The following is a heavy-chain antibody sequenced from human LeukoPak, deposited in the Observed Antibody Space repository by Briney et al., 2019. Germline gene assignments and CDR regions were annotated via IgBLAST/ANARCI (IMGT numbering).Heavy chain of an antibody. V-gene: IGHV4-30-4*08. CDR2: IYYSGTT. J-gene: IGHJ4*02. CDR1: GGSISSADYY. Sequence: KTSETLSLTCTVSGGSISSADYYWTWIRQPPGKGREWIGYIYYSGTTYYNPSLKSRVTISLDTSKNQFSLKLSSVTAADTAVYYCARDSSPFDYWGQGTLVTVSS. D-gene: IGHD4-11*01. CDR3: ARDSSPFDY.